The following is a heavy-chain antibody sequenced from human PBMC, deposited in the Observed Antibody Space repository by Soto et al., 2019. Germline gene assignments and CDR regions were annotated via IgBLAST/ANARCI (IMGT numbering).Heavy chain of an antibody. CDR2: ISSSSSYI. CDR3: ARSIRDYMVRGPSGYYYYMDV. CDR1: GFTFSSYS. D-gene: IGHD3-10*01. V-gene: IGHV3-21*01. Sequence: GGSLRLSCAASGFTFSSYSMNWVRQAPGKGLEWVSSISSSSSYIYYADSVKGRFTISRDNAKNSLYLQMNSLRAEDTAVYYCARSIRDYMVRGPSGYYYYMDVWGKGTTVTVSS. J-gene: IGHJ6*03.